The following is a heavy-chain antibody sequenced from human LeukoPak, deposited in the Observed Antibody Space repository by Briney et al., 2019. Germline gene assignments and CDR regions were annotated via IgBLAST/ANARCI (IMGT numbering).Heavy chain of an antibody. CDR2: ISSSGSTI. J-gene: IGHJ4*02. V-gene: IGHV3-48*03. Sequence: GGSLRLSCAASGFTFSSYEMNWVRQAPGKGLEWVSYISSSGSTIYYADSVKGRFTISRDNAKNSLYLQMNSLRAEDTAVYYCAREAPGTIDYWGQGTLVTVSS. CDR1: GFTFSSYE. CDR3: AREAPGTIDY. D-gene: IGHD2-2*01.